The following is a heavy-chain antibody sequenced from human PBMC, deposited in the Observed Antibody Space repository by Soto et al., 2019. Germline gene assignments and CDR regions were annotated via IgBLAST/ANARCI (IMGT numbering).Heavy chain of an antibody. CDR3: ARQGTTVTSKVDY. Sequence: QLQLQESGPGLVKPSETLSLTCTVSGGSISSSSYYWGWIRQPPGKGLEWIGNIHYSGSTYYNPSLKSRVTISIDTSKNQFSLQLSSVTAAATAVYYCARQGTTVTSKVDYWGQGTLVTISS. J-gene: IGHJ4*02. CDR2: IHYSGST. V-gene: IGHV4-39*01. D-gene: IGHD4-17*01. CDR1: GGSISSSSYY.